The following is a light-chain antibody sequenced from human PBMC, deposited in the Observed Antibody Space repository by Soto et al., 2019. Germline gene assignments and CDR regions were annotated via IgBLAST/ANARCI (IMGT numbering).Light chain of an antibody. Sequence: QSVLTQPPPVSAAPGQKVTISCSGSSSNIGNNYVSWYQQLPGTAPKLLIYEDNKRPSGIPDRFSGSKSGTSATLDITGLQTGDEADYYCGTWAGSLSAYVVGAGTKVTVL. CDR3: GTWAGSLSAYV. CDR1: SSNIGNNY. J-gene: IGLJ1*01. V-gene: IGLV1-51*02. CDR2: EDN.